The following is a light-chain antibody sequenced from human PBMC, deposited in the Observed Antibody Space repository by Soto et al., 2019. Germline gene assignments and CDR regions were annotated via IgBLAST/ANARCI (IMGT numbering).Light chain of an antibody. V-gene: IGLV1-47*01. Sequence: QSVLTQPPSVSGTPGQRVTISCSGGISNIGNNYVHWFQQLPGTAPKVLSNRNNQRPSGVPDRFSGSKSGTSASLAIGGLRSEDEAEYYCAAWDDTVRSYVFGTGTKLTVL. CDR1: ISNIGNNY. J-gene: IGLJ1*01. CDR3: AAWDDTVRSYV. CDR2: RNN.